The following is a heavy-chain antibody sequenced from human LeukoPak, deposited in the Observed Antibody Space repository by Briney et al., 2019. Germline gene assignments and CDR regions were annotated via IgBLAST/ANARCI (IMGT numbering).Heavy chain of an antibody. CDR3: ARTIAVAGIRYYYYYYGMDV. CDR1: GGSFSGYY. J-gene: IGHJ6*02. V-gene: IGHV4-34*01. D-gene: IGHD6-19*01. Sequence: SETLSLTCAVYGGSFSGYYWSWIRQPPGKGLEWIGEINHSGSTNYNPSLKSRVTISVDTSKNQFSLKLSSVTAADTAVYHCARTIAVAGIRYYYYYYGMDVWGQGTTVTVSS. CDR2: INHSGST.